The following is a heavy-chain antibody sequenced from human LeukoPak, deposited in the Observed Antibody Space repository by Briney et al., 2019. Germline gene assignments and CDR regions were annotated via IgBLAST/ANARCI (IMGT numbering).Heavy chain of an antibody. CDR1: GFIFRSYW. CDR2: IDEHGFKT. Sequence: GGSLRLSCAASGFIFRSYWMVWVRQAPGKGLEWVASIDEHGFKTYYAASVTGRFTISKDPAKNSLDLQMNSLRAEDTAVYYCARDGITCTRDYWGQGALVTVSS. V-gene: IGHV3-7*01. CDR3: ARDGITCTRDY. D-gene: IGHD1-7*01. J-gene: IGHJ4*02.